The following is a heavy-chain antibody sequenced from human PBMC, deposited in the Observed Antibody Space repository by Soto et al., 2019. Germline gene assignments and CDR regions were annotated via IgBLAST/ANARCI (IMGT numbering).Heavy chain of an antibody. J-gene: IGHJ4*02. D-gene: IGHD1-26*01. V-gene: IGHV3-48*02. CDR2: ISSDETIV. Sequence: GSLRLSCAASGFTFSSYAMSWVRQAPGKGLECVSYISSDETIVNYADSVKGRFTISRDSAKNSLFLQMNSLRDEDTAVYYCVRGGGVGTTWGYYWGQGAQVTVSS. CDR1: GFTFSSYA. CDR3: VRGGGVGTTWGYY.